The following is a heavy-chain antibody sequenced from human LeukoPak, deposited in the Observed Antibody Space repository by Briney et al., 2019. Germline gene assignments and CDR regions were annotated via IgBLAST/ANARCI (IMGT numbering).Heavy chain of an antibody. V-gene: IGHV3-23*01. CDR3: ALLRFNTGVDY. CDR1: GFTFNSYA. Sequence: GGSLRLSCAASGFTFNSYAMSWVRQAPGKGLEWVSGISGSGGGTYYADSVKGRFTISRDNSKNTLYLQMNSLRAEDTAVYYCALLRFNTGVDYWGQGTLVTVSS. CDR2: ISGSGGGT. J-gene: IGHJ4*02. D-gene: IGHD3-3*01.